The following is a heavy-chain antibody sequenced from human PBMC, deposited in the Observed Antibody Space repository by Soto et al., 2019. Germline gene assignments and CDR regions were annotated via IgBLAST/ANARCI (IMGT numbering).Heavy chain of an antibody. CDR2: IDPSDSYT. V-gene: IGHV5-10-1*01. Sequence: GESLKISCKGSGYSFTSYWISWVRQMPGKGLEWMGRIDPSDSYTNYSPSFQGHVTISADKSISTAYLQWSSLKASDTAMYYCARPTIAVAGIGPDDAFDIWGQGTMVTVSS. CDR3: ARPTIAVAGIGPDDAFDI. J-gene: IGHJ3*02. CDR1: GYSFTSYW. D-gene: IGHD6-19*01.